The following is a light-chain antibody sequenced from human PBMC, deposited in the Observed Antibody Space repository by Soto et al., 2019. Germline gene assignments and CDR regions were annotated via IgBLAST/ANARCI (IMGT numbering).Light chain of an antibody. J-gene: IGLJ2*01. CDR3: SSYTSSSTLVV. V-gene: IGLV2-14*01. CDR2: DVS. CDR1: SSDVGGYNY. Sequence: QSALTQPASVSGSPGQSITISCTGTSSDVGGYNYVSWYQQHPGKAPKLIIYDVSNRTSGVSNRFSGSKSGNTASLTISGLQAEDEADYYCSSYTSSSTLVVFGGGTKLTV.